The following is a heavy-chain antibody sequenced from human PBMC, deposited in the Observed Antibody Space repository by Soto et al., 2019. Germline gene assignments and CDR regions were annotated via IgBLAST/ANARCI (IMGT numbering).Heavy chain of an antibody. D-gene: IGHD2-15*01. CDR1: GVSISSITYY. J-gene: IGHJ4*02. Sequence: SETLSLTCTVSGVSISSITYYWGWIRQAPGKGLEWIGSIYYRGSTYYSPSLRRRVTISVDTSKNQFSLKLRSVTAADAAVYYCARERGYCSGGRCAVVYWGMGTLVT. CDR3: ARERGYCSGGRCAVVY. CDR2: IYYRGST. V-gene: IGHV4-39*02.